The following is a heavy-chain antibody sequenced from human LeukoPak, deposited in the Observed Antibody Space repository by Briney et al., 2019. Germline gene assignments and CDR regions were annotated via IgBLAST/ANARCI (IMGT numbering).Heavy chain of an antibody. CDR1: GYTFTGYY. Sequence: ASVKVSCKASGYTFTGYYMHWVRQAPGQGLEWMGWINPNSGGTNYAQEFQGRVTMTRDTSISTAYMELSSLRSDDTAVYYCAGVLDFWSGSTHYSYDTMDVWGQGTTVTVSS. CDR3: AGVLDFWSGSTHYSYDTMDV. CDR2: INPNSGGT. V-gene: IGHV1-2*02. J-gene: IGHJ6*02. D-gene: IGHD3-3*01.